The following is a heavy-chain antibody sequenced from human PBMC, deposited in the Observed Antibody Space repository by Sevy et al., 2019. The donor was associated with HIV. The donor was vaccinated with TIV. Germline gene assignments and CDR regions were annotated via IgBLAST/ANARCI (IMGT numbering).Heavy chain of an antibody. D-gene: IGHD2-2*01. CDR1: GYTFSSYG. Sequence: ASVKVSCRASGYTFSSYGISWVRQAPGQGLEWMGWNSPYSGDTHYAQKVQGRVTMTTDTSTNTAYMRLRSLRSDDTAVFYCVRCSSTSCYQWGQGTLVTVSS. V-gene: IGHV1-18*01. CDR2: NSPYSGDT. CDR3: VRCSSTSCYQ. J-gene: IGHJ4*02.